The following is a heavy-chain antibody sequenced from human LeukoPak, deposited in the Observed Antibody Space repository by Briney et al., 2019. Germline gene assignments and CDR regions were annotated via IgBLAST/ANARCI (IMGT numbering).Heavy chain of an antibody. CDR3: ARVGSHDYVVLDY. CDR2: ISSSSNTI. J-gene: IGHJ4*02. D-gene: IGHD4-17*01. V-gene: IGHV3-48*01. CDR1: GFTFSSYA. Sequence: GGSLRLSCAASGFTFSSYAMSWVRQAPGKGLEWVSYISSSSNTIYYADSVKGRFTTSRDNALNSLYLQMNSLRVEDTAVYYCARVGSHDYVVLDYWGQGTLVTVSS.